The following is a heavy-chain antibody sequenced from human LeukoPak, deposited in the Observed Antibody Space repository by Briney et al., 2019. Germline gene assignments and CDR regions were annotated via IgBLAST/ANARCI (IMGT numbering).Heavy chain of an antibody. J-gene: IGHJ4*02. D-gene: IGHD3-22*01. V-gene: IGHV3-21*01. CDR2: ISSSSSYI. Sequence: PGGSLRLSCAASGFTFSSYSMNWVRQAPGKGLEWVSSISSSSSYIYYADSVKGRFTISRDNAKNSLYLQMNSLRAEGTAVYYCARRGADSSGYYGYFDYWGQGTLVTVSS. CDR1: GFTFSSYS. CDR3: ARRGADSSGYYGYFDY.